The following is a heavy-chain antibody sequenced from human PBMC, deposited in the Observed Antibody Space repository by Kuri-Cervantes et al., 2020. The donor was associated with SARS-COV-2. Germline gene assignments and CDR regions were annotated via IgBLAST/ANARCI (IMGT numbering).Heavy chain of an antibody. J-gene: IGHJ4*02. V-gene: IGHV3-48*01. D-gene: IGHD1-14*01. Sequence: GESLKISCAASGFTFSSYSMNWVRQAPGKGLEWVSYISSSSSTIYYADSVKGRFTISRDNSKNTLYLQMNSLRAEDTAVYYCAKDQRGNPDYFDYWGQGTLVTVSS. CDR3: AKDQRGNPDYFDY. CDR2: ISSSSSTI. CDR1: GFTFSSYS.